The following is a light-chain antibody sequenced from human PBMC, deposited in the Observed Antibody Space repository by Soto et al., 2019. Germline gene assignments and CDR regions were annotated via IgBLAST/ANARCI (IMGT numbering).Light chain of an antibody. J-gene: IGKJ4*01. Sequence: EIVLTQSPATLSLSPGERATLSCRASQSVSIYLAWYQQKPGQAPRLLIYDASIRATGIPARFSGSGSGTDFTLTISSLAPEDFAVYYCQQRSDWLTFGGGTKVEIK. CDR2: DAS. CDR1: QSVSIY. V-gene: IGKV3-11*01. CDR3: QQRSDWLT.